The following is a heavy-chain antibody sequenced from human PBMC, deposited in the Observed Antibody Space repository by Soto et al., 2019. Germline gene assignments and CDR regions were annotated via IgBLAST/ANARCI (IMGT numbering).Heavy chain of an antibody. D-gene: IGHD3-10*01. V-gene: IGHV3-30*18. CDR3: AKDLGSGSYYQPFDY. CDR2: ISYDGSNK. Sequence: QVQLVESGGGVVQPGRSLRLSCAASGFTFSSYGMHWVRQAPGKGLGWVAVISYDGSNKYYADSVKGRFTISRDNSKNTLYLQMNSLRAEDTAVYYCAKDLGSGSYYQPFDYWGQGTLVTVSS. J-gene: IGHJ4*02. CDR1: GFTFSSYG.